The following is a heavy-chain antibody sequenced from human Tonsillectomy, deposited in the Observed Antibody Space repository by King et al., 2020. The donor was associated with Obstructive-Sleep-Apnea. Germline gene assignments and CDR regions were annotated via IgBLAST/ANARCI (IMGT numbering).Heavy chain of an antibody. CDR2: INPNSVAT. Sequence: VQLVESGAEVKKPGASVKVSCKSSGYTSTATFITWFHQPLEKGLKGLGGINPNSVATNYALSFRGRVTMTRDTSISTAYMELSRLRSDDTAVYYCARGIGGLGHYDILTGDASTIDYWGQGTLVTVSS. V-gene: IGHV1-2*02. CDR1: GYTSTAT. CDR3: ARGIGGLGHYDILTGDASTIDY. J-gene: IGHJ4*02. D-gene: IGHD3-9*01.